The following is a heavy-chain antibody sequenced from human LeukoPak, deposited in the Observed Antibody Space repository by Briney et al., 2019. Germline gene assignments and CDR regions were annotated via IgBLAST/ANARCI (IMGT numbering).Heavy chain of an antibody. CDR2: INPNSGGP. J-gene: IGHJ4*02. V-gene: IGHV1-2*02. CDR1: GYTFTGYY. Sequence: GASVKVSCKASGYTFTGYYMHWVRQAPGQGLEWMGWINPNSGGPNYAQKFQGRVTMTRDTSISTAYMELSRLRSDDTAVYYCARPDSSGYYDYWGQGTLVTVSS. D-gene: IGHD3-22*01. CDR3: ARPDSSGYYDY.